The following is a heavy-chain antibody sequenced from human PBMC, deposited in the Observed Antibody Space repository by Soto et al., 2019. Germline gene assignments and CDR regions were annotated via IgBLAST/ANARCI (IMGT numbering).Heavy chain of an antibody. CDR2: IYYSGST. V-gene: IGHV4-59*01. J-gene: IGHJ4*02. CDR3: ARPRSSGYAGEFDY. D-gene: IGHD3-22*01. Sequence: QVQLQESGPGLVKPSETLSLTCTVSGGSISPYYWSWIRQPPGKGLEWIGFIYYSGSTNYNPSLTCRVTVSVDTSQSQFSLMLASVTAADTAGYYCARPRSSGYAGEFDYWGQGTLVTVSS. CDR1: GGSISPYY.